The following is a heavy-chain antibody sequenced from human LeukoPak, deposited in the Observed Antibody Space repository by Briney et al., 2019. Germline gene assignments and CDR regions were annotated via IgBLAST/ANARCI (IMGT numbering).Heavy chain of an antibody. CDR3: ARAVKYRSGPLTDLLPYYFDY. CDR1: GYTFTHYA. J-gene: IGHJ4*02. V-gene: IGHV1-3*03. D-gene: IGHD6-19*01. Sequence: ASVKVSCKASGYTFTHYALHWVRQAPGQQLEWMEWINTGNGKTKYSQEFQGRATITRDTSANTAYMELSSLRSEDMAVYYCARAVKYRSGPLTDLLPYYFDYWGQGTLVTVSS. CDR2: INTGNGKT.